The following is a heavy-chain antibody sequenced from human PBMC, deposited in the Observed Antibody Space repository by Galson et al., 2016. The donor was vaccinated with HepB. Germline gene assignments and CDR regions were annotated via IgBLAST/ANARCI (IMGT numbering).Heavy chain of an antibody. J-gene: IGHJ5*02. CDR3: VKGGQWLTES. V-gene: IGHV3-43*01. CDR1: GFTFVDYT. CDR2: INWHDSTT. Sequence: SLRLSCAASGFTFVDYTMHWVRLVPGKGLEWVSLINWHDSTTHYADSVKGRFTISRDNSKDSLYLQMNALGPEDPALYYRVKGGQWLTESWGQGTLVTVSS. D-gene: IGHD6-19*01.